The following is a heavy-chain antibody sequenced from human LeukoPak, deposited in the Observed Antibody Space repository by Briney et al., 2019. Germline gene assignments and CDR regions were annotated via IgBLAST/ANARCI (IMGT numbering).Heavy chain of an antibody. CDR2: IYNSVTT. J-gene: IGHJ5*02. V-gene: IGHV4-31*03. CDR1: GDSISNGGRY. Sequence: PSQTLSLTCTVSGDSISNGGRYWSWIRQRPGKGLECIAYIYNSVTTYYNPSLRSRVTLSADRSNNQFSLTVNPVTTANTTVDSRATHQRAKQLMHDSSSDPSGHGTLVTVSS. CDR3: ATHQRAKQLMHDSSSDP. D-gene: IGHD3-16*01.